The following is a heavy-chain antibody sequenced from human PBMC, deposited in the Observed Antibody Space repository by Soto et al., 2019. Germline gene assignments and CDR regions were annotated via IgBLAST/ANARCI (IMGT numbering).Heavy chain of an antibody. CDR3: ARDDNTVTTSPFDY. Sequence: QLGGSLRLSCSASGFTFSSYAMHWVRQAPGKGLEWVAVISYDGSNKYYADSVKGRFTISRDNSKNTLYLQMNSLRAEDTAVYYSARDDNTVTTSPFDYRGPGTLVTVFS. D-gene: IGHD4-17*01. CDR2: ISYDGSNK. CDR1: GFTFSSYA. V-gene: IGHV3-30-3*01. J-gene: IGHJ4*02.